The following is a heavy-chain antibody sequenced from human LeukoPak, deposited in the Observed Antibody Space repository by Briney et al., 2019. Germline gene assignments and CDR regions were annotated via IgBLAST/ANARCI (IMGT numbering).Heavy chain of an antibody. CDR1: GYSISSGYY. V-gene: IGHV4-38-2*01. Sequence: SETLSLTCAVSGYSISSGYYWGWIRQPPGKGLEWIGSIYHSGSTYYNPSLKSRVTISVDTSKNQFSLKLSSVTAADTAAYYCATRGYGSGSYGAFDIWGQGTMVTVSS. D-gene: IGHD3-10*01. J-gene: IGHJ3*02. CDR2: IYHSGST. CDR3: ATRGYGSGSYGAFDI.